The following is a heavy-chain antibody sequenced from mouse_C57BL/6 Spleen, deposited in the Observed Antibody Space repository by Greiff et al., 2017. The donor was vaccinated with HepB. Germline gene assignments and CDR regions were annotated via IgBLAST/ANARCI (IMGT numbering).Heavy chain of an antibody. D-gene: IGHD1-1*01. CDR3: ARLDYYGSSCAMDY. CDR1: GYTFTSYW. CDR2: IDPNSGGT. Sequence: QVQLQPGTELVKPGASVKLSCTASGYTFTSYWMHWVKQRPGRGLEWIGRIDPNSGGTKYNEKFKSKATLTVDKPSSTAYMQLSSLTSEDSAVYYCARLDYYGSSCAMDYWGQGTSVTVSS. J-gene: IGHJ4*01. V-gene: IGHV1-72*01.